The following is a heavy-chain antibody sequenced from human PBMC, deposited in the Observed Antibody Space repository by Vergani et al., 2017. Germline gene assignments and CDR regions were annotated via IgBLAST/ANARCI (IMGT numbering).Heavy chain of an antibody. J-gene: IGHJ6*03. Sequence: EVQLVESGGGLVQPGGSLRLSCAASGFTFSSYWMSWVRQAPGKGLEWVANIKQDGSEKYYVDSVKGRFTISRDNAKNSLYLQMNSLRAEDTAVYYCARDRRGRVAXYYDSSGRQSYYYYYMDVWGKGTTVTVSS. CDR3: ARDRRGRVAXYYDSSGRQSYYYYYMDV. V-gene: IGHV3-7*01. D-gene: IGHD3-22*01. CDR2: IKQDGSEK. CDR1: GFTFSSYW.